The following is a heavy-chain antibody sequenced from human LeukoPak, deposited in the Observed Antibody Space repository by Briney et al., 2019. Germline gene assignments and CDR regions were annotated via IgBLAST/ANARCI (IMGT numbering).Heavy chain of an antibody. D-gene: IGHD2-21*02. CDR1: GGTFTGYY. CDR3: ATTSESLVYCGGDCDPSNI. V-gene: IGHV4-34*08. Sequence: PSETLSLTCAVYGGTFTGYYWSWIRQPPGKGLEWIWEINHSGVTDYNPSLKSRVTISVDTSKNQFSLKLTSVTAADTAVYYCATTSESLVYCGGDCDPSNIWGQGTMVTVSS. J-gene: IGHJ3*02. CDR2: INHSGVT.